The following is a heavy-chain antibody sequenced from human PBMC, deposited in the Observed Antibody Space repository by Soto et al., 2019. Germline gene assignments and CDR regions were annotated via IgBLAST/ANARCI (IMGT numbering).Heavy chain of an antibody. CDR2: ISSSSSPI. CDR1: GFTFSSND. Sequence: GGSLRLSCAAAGFTFSSNDMNWVRQAPGKGLEWVSYISSSSSPIYYADSVRGRFTISRDNAKNSLYLQMNSLRAEDTAVYYCAKEKISTSCCNWFDPWGQGTLVTVSS. CDR3: AKEKISTSCCNWFDP. J-gene: IGHJ5*02. V-gene: IGHV3-48*01. D-gene: IGHD2-2*01.